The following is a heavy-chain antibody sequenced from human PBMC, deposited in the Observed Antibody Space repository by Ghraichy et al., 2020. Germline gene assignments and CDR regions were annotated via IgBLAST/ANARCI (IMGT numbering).Heavy chain of an antibody. J-gene: IGHJ4*02. CDR2: IKEDGTVK. Sequence: GALRLSCAASGFTFSSFWMTWVRQAPGKGLEWVAHIKEDGTVKHYIDSVKGRFTISRDNAKNSLYLQMNSLRAEDTAVYYCARDNGWHRFEYWGQGTLVTVSS. V-gene: IGHV3-7*01. CDR3: ARDNGWHRFEY. D-gene: IGHD6-19*01. CDR1: GFTFSSFW.